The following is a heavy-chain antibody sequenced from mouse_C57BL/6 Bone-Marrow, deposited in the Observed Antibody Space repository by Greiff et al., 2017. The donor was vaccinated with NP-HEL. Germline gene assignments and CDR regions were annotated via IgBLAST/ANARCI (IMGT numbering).Heavy chain of an antibody. J-gene: IGHJ2*01. V-gene: IGHV5-17*01. CDR1: GFTFSDYG. CDR2: ISSGSSTI. D-gene: IGHD1-1*01. Sequence: EVNVVESGGGLVKPGGSLKLSCAASGFTFSDYGMHWVRQAPEKGLEWVAYISSGSSTIYYADTVKGRFTISRDNAKNTLFLQMTSLRSEDTAMYYCAREHYYGSSYWGQGTTLTVSS. CDR3: AREHYYGSSY.